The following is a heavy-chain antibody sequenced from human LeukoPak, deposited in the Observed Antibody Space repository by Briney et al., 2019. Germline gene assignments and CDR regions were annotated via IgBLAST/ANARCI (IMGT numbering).Heavy chain of an antibody. V-gene: IGHV3-49*03. CDR2: IRRKAYGGTK. J-gene: IGHJ4*02. CDR3: TLALYTTYYYDSSGYYPPPDY. CDR1: VFTFGDYA. Sequence: PGGALRLSCTASVFTFGDYAMSGFRQAPGKGLEGVGFIRRKAYGGTKEYAASVKGRFTISRDEPKSLAHLQMNSLKTEDTAVYYCTLALYTTYYYDSSGYYPPPDYWGQGTLVTVSS. D-gene: IGHD3-22*01.